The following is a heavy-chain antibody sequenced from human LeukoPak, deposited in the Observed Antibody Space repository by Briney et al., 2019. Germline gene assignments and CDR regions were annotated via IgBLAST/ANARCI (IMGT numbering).Heavy chain of an antibody. Sequence: GASVKVSCKASGGTFSSYAISWVRQAPGQGLEWMGGIIPIFGTANYAQKFQGRVTITADESTSTAYMELSSLRSEDTAVYYCARTNYYDSSGYYWSGDDFDIWGQGTMVTVSS. V-gene: IGHV1-69*13. CDR1: GGTFSSYA. CDR3: ARTNYYDSSGYYWSGDDFDI. D-gene: IGHD3-22*01. CDR2: IIPIFGTA. J-gene: IGHJ3*02.